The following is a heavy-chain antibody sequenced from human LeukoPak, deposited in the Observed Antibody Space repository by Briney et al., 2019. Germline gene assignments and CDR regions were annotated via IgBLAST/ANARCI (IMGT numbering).Heavy chain of an antibody. CDR1: GGTFNSYS. Sequence: SAGHVTCKACGGTFNSYSRSWVRQAPGQGLEWMGGIIPIFGTANYAQKFQGRVTITADKSTSTAYMELSSLRSEDTAVYYCARGSSGWYYFDYWGQGTLVTVSS. CDR3: ARGSSGWYYFDY. D-gene: IGHD6-19*01. J-gene: IGHJ4*02. V-gene: IGHV1-69*06. CDR2: IIPIFGTA.